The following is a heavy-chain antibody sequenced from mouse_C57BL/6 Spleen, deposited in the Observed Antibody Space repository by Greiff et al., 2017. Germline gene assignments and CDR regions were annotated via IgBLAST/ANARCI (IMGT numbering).Heavy chain of an antibody. J-gene: IGHJ2*01. Sequence: QVQLQQSGPELVKPGASVKISCKASGYAFSSSWMNWVKQRPGKGLEWIGRIYPGDGDTNYNGKFKGKATLTADKSSSTAYMQLSSLTSEDSAVYFCARYRSNYVYYFDYWGQGTTLTVSS. CDR1: GYAFSSSW. D-gene: IGHD2-5*01. CDR2: IYPGDGDT. V-gene: IGHV1-82*01. CDR3: ARYRSNYVYYFDY.